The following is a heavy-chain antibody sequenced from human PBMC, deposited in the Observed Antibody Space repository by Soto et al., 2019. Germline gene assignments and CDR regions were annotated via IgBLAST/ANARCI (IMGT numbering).Heavy chain of an antibody. J-gene: IGHJ4*02. D-gene: IGHD6-19*01. CDR1: GFTFSSYA. V-gene: IGHV3-30-3*01. CDR3: ARDIRIAVAGAGTNTNDY. CDR2: ISYDGSNK. Sequence: QVQLVESGGGVVQPGRSLRLSCAASGFTFSSYAMHWVRQAPGKGLEWVAVISYDGSNKYYADSVKGRFTISRDNSKNTLYLQMNSLRAEDTAVYYCARDIRIAVAGAGTNTNDYWGQGTLVTVSS.